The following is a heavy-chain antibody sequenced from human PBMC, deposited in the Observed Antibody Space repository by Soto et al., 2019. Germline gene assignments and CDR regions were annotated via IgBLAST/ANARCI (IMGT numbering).Heavy chain of an antibody. V-gene: IGHV3-21*01. J-gene: IGHJ4*02. D-gene: IGHD5-12*01. CDR2: ISSSSSYI. CDR3: ARDNVDIVATIWIGSDY. Sequence: PGGSLRLSCAASGFTFSSYSMNWVRQAPGKGLEWVSSISSSSSYIYYADSVKGRFTISRDNAKNSLYLQMNSLRAEDTAVYYCARDNVDIVATIWIGSDYWGQGTLVTVPQ. CDR1: GFTFSSYS.